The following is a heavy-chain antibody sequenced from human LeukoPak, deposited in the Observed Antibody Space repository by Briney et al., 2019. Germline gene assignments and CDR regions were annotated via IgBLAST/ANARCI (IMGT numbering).Heavy chain of an antibody. V-gene: IGHV3-30*18. D-gene: IGHD1-26*01. CDR2: ISYDGSNK. CDR1: RFRFNSYG. Sequence: GGSLRLSCAASRFRFNSYGMHWVRQAPGKGLEWVVVISYDGSNKYYADSVKGRFTISKDNSKNTLYLQMNSLRAEDTAVYYCAKEWYIGSPPDSWGQGTQVTVSP. CDR3: AKEWYIGSPPDS. J-gene: IGHJ4*02.